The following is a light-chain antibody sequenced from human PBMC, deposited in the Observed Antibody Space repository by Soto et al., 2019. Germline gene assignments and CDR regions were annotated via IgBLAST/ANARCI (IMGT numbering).Light chain of an antibody. Sequence: AIQLTQSPSSLSASVGEIVTITCRASQGISSALAWYQQKPGKAPKLLLYDASSVESVVPSRFSGSGSGTEFTLTSSRLQPEDFANYYFQQFNSYQYTFGQGTKLEIK. V-gene: IGKV1-13*02. CDR2: DAS. CDR3: QQFNSYQYT. J-gene: IGKJ2*01. CDR1: QGISSA.